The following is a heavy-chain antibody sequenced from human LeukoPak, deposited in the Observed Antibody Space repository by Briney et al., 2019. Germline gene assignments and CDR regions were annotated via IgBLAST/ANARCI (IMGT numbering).Heavy chain of an antibody. CDR1: RYTFTSYD. CDR3: ARLSQTPDYYSNGGYYYLGY. Sequence: ASVKVSCKASRYTFTSYDINWVREAAGQGLEWMGWMSPNTGRTGFAQKFQGRLTMTRDTSISTAYMELSRLRSEDTAVYYCARLSQTPDYYSNGGYYYLGYWGQGTPVTVSS. J-gene: IGHJ4*02. V-gene: IGHV1-8*01. CDR2: MSPNTGRT. D-gene: IGHD3-22*01.